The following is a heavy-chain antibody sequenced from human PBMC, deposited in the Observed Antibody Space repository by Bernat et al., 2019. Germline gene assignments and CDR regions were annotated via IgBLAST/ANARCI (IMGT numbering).Heavy chain of an antibody. CDR2: ISYDGSNK. CDR1: GFTFSSYG. Sequence: QVQLVESGGGVVQPGRSLRLSCAASGFTFSSYGMHWVRQAPGKGLEWVAVISYDGSNKDYADSGKGRLTISRDNSKNTLYLQMNSLRAEDTAVYYCAKDTGVVAATPYYYGMDVWGQGTTVTVSS. CDR3: AKDTGVVAATPYYYGMDV. V-gene: IGHV3-30*18. D-gene: IGHD2-15*01. J-gene: IGHJ6*02.